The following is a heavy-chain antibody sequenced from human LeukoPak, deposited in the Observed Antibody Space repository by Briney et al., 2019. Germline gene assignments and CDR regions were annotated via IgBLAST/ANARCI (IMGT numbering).Heavy chain of an antibody. CDR2: ISVSGENT. CDR1: GFTFSSHA. Sequence: GGSLRLSCAASGFTFSSHAMAWARQVPGRGLEWVSSISVSGENTYFADSVKGRFTISRDNSRSTVYLQMNTLRADDTAIYYCVREAGFVHPTNWFDPWGQGTLVSVSS. J-gene: IGHJ5*02. D-gene: IGHD2-8*01. CDR3: VREAGFVHPTNWFDP. V-gene: IGHV3-23*01.